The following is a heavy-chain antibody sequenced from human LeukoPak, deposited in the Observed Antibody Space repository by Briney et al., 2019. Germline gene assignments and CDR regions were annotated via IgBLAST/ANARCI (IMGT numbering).Heavy chain of an antibody. Sequence: PGGSLRLSCAASGFTFSSYSMNWVRQAPGKGLEWVSSISSRSSYIYYADSVKGRFTISRDNAKNSLYLQMNSLRAEDTAVYYCARDQSSYYDILTGYPDYWGQGTLVTVSS. J-gene: IGHJ4*02. D-gene: IGHD3-9*01. CDR3: ARDQSSYYDILTGYPDY. V-gene: IGHV3-21*01. CDR1: GFTFSSYS. CDR2: ISSRSSYI.